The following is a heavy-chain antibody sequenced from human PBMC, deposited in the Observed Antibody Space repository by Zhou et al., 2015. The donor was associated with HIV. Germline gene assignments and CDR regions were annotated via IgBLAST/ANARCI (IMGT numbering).Heavy chain of an antibody. Sequence: QVQLVQSGPELKKPGASVKVSCKASGYTFTSYGISWVRQAPGQGLEWMGWISGYNGNTNYAQKLQGRVTMTTDTSTSTAYMELRSLRSDDTAVYYCARVATDYYYYGMDVWGQGTTVTVSS. J-gene: IGHJ6*02. CDR3: ARVATDYYYYGMDV. D-gene: IGHD1-26*01. V-gene: IGHV1-18*01. CDR1: GYTFTSYG. CDR2: ISGYNGNT.